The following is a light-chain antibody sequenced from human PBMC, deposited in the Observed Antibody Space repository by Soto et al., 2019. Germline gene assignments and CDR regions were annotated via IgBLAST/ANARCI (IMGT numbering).Light chain of an antibody. CDR3: QQRSNWIT. CDR1: PSVTNY. CDR2: DAS. Sequence: EIVLTQSPGTLSLSPGERATLSCRASPSVTNYLAWYQQKPGQSPRLLIYDASIRATGIPARFSGSGSGTDFTLTISSLEPEDFAVYYCQQRSNWITFGGGTKVDIK. V-gene: IGKV3-11*01. J-gene: IGKJ4*01.